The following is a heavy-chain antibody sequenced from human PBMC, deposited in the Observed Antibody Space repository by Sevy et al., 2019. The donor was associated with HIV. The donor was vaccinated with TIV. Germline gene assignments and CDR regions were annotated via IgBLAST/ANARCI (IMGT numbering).Heavy chain of an antibody. CDR3: ARHGGIVARAFDF. J-gene: IGHJ4*02. D-gene: IGHD2-21*01. CDR1: GVSISSSSYD. CDR2: IYYSGST. Sequence: SETLSLTCSVSGVSISSSSYDWGWIRQPPGKGLEWIGSIYYSGSTYYNPSLMSRVTVSVDTSKNQFSLNLRSVTAADTAVYYCARHGGIVARAFDFWGRGTLVTVSP. V-gene: IGHV4-39*01.